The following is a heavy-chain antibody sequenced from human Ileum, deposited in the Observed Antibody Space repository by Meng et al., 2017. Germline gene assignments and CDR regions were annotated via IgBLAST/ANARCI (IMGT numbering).Heavy chain of an antibody. Sequence: HGLLQGSRPGLLTPSGTLSLTCAVSGGSISTSDWWSWVRQPPGKVLELIGEIHHSGSTNYNPSLKSRVTISVDKSKNQFSLKLNSVTAADTAVYYCAREWSGSYRHFDYWGQGTLVTVSS. V-gene: IGHV4-4*02. CDR2: IHHSGST. J-gene: IGHJ4*02. CDR1: GGSISTSDW. D-gene: IGHD1-26*01. CDR3: AREWSGSYRHFDY.